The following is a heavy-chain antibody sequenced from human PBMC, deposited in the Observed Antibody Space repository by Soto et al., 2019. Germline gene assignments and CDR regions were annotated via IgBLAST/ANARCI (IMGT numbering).Heavy chain of an antibody. CDR1: GFPFSSYA. J-gene: IGHJ4*01. CDR3: ARVAGLVIIHLDY. D-gene: IGHD3-9*01. Sequence: GGSLRLSCAASGFPFSSYAMHWVRQAPGKGLEWVAVISYDGSNKYYADSVKGRFTISRDNSKNTLYLQMNSLRAEDTAVYYCARVAGLVIIHLDYW. V-gene: IGHV3-30-3*01. CDR2: ISYDGSNK.